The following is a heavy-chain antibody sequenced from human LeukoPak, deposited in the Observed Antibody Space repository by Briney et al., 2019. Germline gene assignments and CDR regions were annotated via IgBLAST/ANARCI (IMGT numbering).Heavy chain of an antibody. Sequence: PGGSLRLSCEGSAFIFSGHWMNWVRQTPGKGLEWVASIKEDGSERQYVDSVKGRFSISRDNTKGSLFLQLNSLRAEDTAVYYCAREEYSSSWYYFDYWGQGTLVTVSS. CDR3: AREEYSSSWYYFDY. J-gene: IGHJ4*02. D-gene: IGHD6-13*01. CDR1: AFIFSGHW. CDR2: IKEDGSER. V-gene: IGHV3-7*01.